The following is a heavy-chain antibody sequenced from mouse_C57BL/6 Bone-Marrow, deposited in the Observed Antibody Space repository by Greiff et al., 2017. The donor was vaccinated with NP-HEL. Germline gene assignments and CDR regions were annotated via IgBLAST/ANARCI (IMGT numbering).Heavy chain of an antibody. CDR1: GFSLTSYG. CDR3: ARSITTVVNFDY. V-gene: IGHV2-2*01. D-gene: IGHD1-1*01. CDR2: IWRGGST. Sequence: QVQLQQSGPGLVQPSQSLSITCTVSGFSLTSYGVHWVRQSPGKGLEWLGVIWRGGSTDYNAAFISRLSISKDNSKSQFFFKMNSLQADDTAIYYCARSITTVVNFDYWGQGTTLTVSS. J-gene: IGHJ2*01.